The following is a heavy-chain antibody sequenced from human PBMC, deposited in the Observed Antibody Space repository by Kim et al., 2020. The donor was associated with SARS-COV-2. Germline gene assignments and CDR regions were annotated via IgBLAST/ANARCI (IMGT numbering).Heavy chain of an antibody. Sequence: SETLSLTCTVSGGSISSYYWSWIRQPPGKGLEWIGYIYYSGSTNYNPSLKSRVTISVDTSKNQFSLKLSSVTAADTAVYYCARMAAAGYRRGYFQHWGQGTLVTVSS. CDR2: IYYSGST. D-gene: IGHD6-13*01. CDR3: ARMAAAGYRRGYFQH. V-gene: IGHV4-59*13. CDR1: GGSISSYY. J-gene: IGHJ1*01.